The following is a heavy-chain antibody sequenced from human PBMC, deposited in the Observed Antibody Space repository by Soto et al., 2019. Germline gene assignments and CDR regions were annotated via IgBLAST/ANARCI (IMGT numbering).Heavy chain of an antibody. Sequence: SETLSLTCTVSGDSISSSSHYWGWIRQPPGAGLEWIGTIYYTGSTYYNPSLEGRVSMSIDTSTNQLSLALSFVTAADTAVYYCARHSAYFFDSGSYFRNWFDPWGQGTQVTVSS. D-gene: IGHD3-10*01. CDR1: GDSISSSSHY. J-gene: IGHJ5*02. CDR3: ARHSAYFFDSGSYFRNWFDP. CDR2: IYYTGST. V-gene: IGHV4-39*01.